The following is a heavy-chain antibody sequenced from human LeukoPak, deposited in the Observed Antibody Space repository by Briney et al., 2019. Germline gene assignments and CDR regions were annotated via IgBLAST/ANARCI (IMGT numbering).Heavy chain of an antibody. CDR1: GYTLTELS. D-gene: IGHD5-12*01. CDR3: ASGYSGYDLYYFDY. Sequence: ASVKVSCKVSGYTLTELSMHWVRQAPGKGLEWMGGFDPEDGETIYAQKFQGRVTMTEDTSTDTAYMELSSLRSEDTAVYYCASGYSGYDLYYFDYWGQGTLVTVSS. J-gene: IGHJ4*02. CDR2: FDPEDGET. V-gene: IGHV1-24*01.